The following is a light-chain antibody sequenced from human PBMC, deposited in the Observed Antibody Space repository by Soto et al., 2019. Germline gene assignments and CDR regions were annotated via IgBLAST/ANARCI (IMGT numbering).Light chain of an antibody. CDR1: QRVSSSY. J-gene: IGKJ1*01. Sequence: LVLTQSPGTLSLSPGERATLSCRASQRVSSSYLAWYQQKPGQAPRPLIYAASSRATGIPDRFSGSGSGTDFTRTISRLEPGDFSLYYCQQYGTSPWTFGQGTKVDIK. CDR2: AAS. V-gene: IGKV3-20*01. CDR3: QQYGTSPWT.